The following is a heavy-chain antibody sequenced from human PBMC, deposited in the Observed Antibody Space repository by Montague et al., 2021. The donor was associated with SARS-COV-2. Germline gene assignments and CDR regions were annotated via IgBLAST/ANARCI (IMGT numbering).Heavy chain of an antibody. Sequence: SLRLSCAASGFTVSSNYMSWVRQAPGKGLEWVSVIYSGGSTYYAXSVKGRFTISRDNSKNTLYLQMNSLRAEDTAVYYCARGEQQQLYCYYYYYYGMDVWGQGTTVTVSS. CDR3: ARGEQQQLYCYYYYYYGMDV. V-gene: IGHV3-53*01. J-gene: IGHJ6*02. D-gene: IGHD6-13*01. CDR1: GFTVSSNY. CDR2: IYSGGST.